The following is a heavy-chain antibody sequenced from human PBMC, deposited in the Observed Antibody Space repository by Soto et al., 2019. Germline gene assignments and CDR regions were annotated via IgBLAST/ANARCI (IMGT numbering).Heavy chain of an antibody. CDR1: GDTFSSHT. V-gene: IGHV1-69*08. Sequence: QVHLVQSGAEVKKPGSSVKVSCKASGDTFSSHTISWVRQDPGQGLEWMGRIIPSLDIANYAQRFQGRVTITADKSTTTAYMELSSLTPEDTAMYYCARDTSLYGDFDFWGQRTRVAVSS. CDR3: ARDTSLYGDFDF. J-gene: IGHJ4*02. CDR2: IIPSLDIA. D-gene: IGHD4-17*01.